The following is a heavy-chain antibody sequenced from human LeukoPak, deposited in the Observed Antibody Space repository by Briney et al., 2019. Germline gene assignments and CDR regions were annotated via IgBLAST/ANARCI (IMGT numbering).Heavy chain of an antibody. CDR2: INPNSGDT. V-gene: IGHV1-2*02. CDR1: GSTFTGYY. Sequence: ASEKVSCKSSGSTFTGYYMHWVRQSPGQGLEWIRWINPNSGDTNYAQKFQGRVTMTRDTSIRTAYMELSSLRSDDTAVFYCAREVVTMVRGGSRTYYYYGMDVWGQGTTVTVSS. D-gene: IGHD3-10*01. CDR3: AREVVTMVRGGSRTYYYYGMDV. J-gene: IGHJ6*02.